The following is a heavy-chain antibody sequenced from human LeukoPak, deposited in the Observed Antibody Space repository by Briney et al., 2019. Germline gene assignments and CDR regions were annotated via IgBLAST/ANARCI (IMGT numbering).Heavy chain of an antibody. J-gene: IGHJ6*02. CDR3: ARGKGGITIFGVVRRYYYYGMDV. Sequence: GGSLRLSCAASGFTFSNYWMSWVRQAPGKGLEWLANMNQDGSHIYYVDSVKGRFTISRDNAKNSLYLQLDSLRAEDTAVYYCARGKGGITIFGVVRRYYYYGMDVWGQGTTVTVSS. CDR1: GFTFSNYW. V-gene: IGHV3-7*01. D-gene: IGHD3-3*01. CDR2: MNQDGSHI.